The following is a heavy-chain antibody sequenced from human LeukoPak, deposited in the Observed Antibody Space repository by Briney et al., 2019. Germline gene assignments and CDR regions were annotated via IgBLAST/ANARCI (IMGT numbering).Heavy chain of an antibody. J-gene: IGHJ5*02. CDR2: IIPIFGTA. V-gene: IGHV1-69*13. CDR1: GGTFSSYA. Sequence: ASVKVSCKASGGTFSSYAISWVRQAPGQGLEWMGGIIPIFGTANYAQKFQGRVTITADESTSTAYMELSSLRSEDTAVYYCAGVRGRILYRNWFDPWGQGTLVTVSS. CDR3: AGVRGRILYRNWFDP. D-gene: IGHD2-8*01.